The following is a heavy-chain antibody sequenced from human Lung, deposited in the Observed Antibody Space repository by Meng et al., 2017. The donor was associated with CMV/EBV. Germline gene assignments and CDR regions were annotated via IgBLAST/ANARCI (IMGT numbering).Heavy chain of an antibody. CDR2: INSDGSST. CDR3: ARDNPYYDFWSGYYGYYFDY. D-gene: IGHD3-3*01. J-gene: IGHJ4*02. Sequence: GESLKISCAASGFTFSSYWMHWVRQAPGKGLVLVSRINSDGSSTSYADSVKGRFTISRDNAKNTLYLQMNSLRAEDTAVYYCARDNPYYDFWSGYYGYYFDYWGQGTLVTVSS. V-gene: IGHV3-74*01. CDR1: GFTFSSYW.